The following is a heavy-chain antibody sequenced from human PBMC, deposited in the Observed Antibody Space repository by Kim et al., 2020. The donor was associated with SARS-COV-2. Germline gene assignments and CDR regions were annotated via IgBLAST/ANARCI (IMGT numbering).Heavy chain of an antibody. Sequence: GGSLRLSCAASGFTFSSYGMHWVRQAPGKGLEWVAVISYDGSNKYYADSVKGRFTISRDNSKNTLYLQMNSLRAEDTAVYYCAREGLWELSSGSFDYWGQGTLVTVSS. J-gene: IGHJ4*02. D-gene: IGHD1-26*01. CDR2: ISYDGSNK. V-gene: IGHV3-33*05. CDR1: GFTFSSYG. CDR3: AREGLWELSSGSFDY.